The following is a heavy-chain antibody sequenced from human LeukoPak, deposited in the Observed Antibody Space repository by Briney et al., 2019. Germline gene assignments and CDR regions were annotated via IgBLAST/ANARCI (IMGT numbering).Heavy chain of an antibody. J-gene: IGHJ4*02. D-gene: IGHD1-26*01. Sequence: PSETLSLTCSVSGGSFSNYYWSWIRQPAGKGLEWIERIYTSGSTNYNPSLKSRVTMSVDTSQKEVSLTLTSMTAADTAVYFCARGSGSYRPLYFFDYWGQGTLVTVSS. CDR3: ARGSGSYRPLYFFDY. V-gene: IGHV4-4*07. CDR1: GGSFSNYY. CDR2: IYTSGST.